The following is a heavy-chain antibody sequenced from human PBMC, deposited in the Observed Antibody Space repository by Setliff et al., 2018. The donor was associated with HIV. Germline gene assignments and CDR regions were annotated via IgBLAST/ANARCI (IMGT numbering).Heavy chain of an antibody. CDR2: ISAYNGNT. J-gene: IGHJ4*02. CDR3: ARDSNMVAVAGSWRSGGGH. D-gene: IGHD6-19*01. V-gene: IGHV1-18*01. Sequence: ASAKVSCKASGYTFTSYGISGVRQAPGQGLEWMGWISAYNGNTNYAQKLQGRVTMTTDTSTSTAYMELRSLRSDDTAVYYCARDSNMVAVAGSWRSGGGHWGQGTLVTVSS. CDR1: GYTFTSYG.